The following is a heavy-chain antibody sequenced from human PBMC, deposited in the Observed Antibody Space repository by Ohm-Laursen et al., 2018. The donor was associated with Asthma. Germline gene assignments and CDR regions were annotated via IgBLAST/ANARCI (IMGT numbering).Heavy chain of an antibody. CDR2: ISSDSVTI. J-gene: IGHJ6*02. D-gene: IGHD1-26*01. CDR3: AREWGGMDV. CDR1: GFTFSLYA. Sequence: GSLRLSCTASGFTFSLYAINWVRQAPGKGLEWVSYISSDSVTIYYADSVKGRFTISRDNAKHSLYLQMTSLRAEDTAVYYCAREWGGMDVWGLGATVTVSS. V-gene: IGHV3-48*01.